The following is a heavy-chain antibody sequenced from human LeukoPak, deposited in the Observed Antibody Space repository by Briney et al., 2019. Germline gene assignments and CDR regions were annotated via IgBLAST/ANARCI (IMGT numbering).Heavy chain of an antibody. CDR2: IKEDGSEK. Sequence: GGSLRLSCAASGFTFSGYWMSWVRQAPGKGLEWVANIKEDGSEKYYVDSMKGRFTISRDNAKNSLYLQMSSLGVEDTAVYYCARDRTGGYFDYWGQGTLVTVSS. D-gene: IGHD4-23*01. J-gene: IGHJ4*02. CDR1: GFTFSGYW. V-gene: IGHV3-7*03. CDR3: ARDRTGGYFDY.